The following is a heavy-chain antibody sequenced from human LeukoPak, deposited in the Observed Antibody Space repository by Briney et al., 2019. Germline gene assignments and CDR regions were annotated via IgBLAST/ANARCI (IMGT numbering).Heavy chain of an antibody. Sequence: SETLSLTCTVSGGSISTSYYWDWIRQPPGKGLEWIGSVHYSGSTNFNPSLNNRVSISMDTSKSQCFLTVSSMTAADTGVYYCARGGNPQNYYYFYMDVWGNGSSVSVSS. V-gene: IGHV4-39*07. J-gene: IGHJ6*03. CDR1: GGSISTSYY. CDR3: ARGGNPQNYYYFYMDV. CDR2: VHYSGST.